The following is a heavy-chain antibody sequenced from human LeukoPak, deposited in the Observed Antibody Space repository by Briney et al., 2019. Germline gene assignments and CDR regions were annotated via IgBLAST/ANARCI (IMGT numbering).Heavy chain of an antibody. CDR3: AKDLSPPYSSSWYVGYLFDY. CDR1: GFTFSNAW. D-gene: IGHD6-13*01. CDR2: ISGSGGST. J-gene: IGHJ4*02. V-gene: IGHV3-23*01. Sequence: RSGGSLRLSCAASGFTFSNAWMSWVRQAPGKGLEWVSAISGSGGSTYYADSVKGRFTISRDNSKNTLYLQMNSLRAEDTAVYYCAKDLSPPYSSSWYVGYLFDYWGQGTLVTVSS.